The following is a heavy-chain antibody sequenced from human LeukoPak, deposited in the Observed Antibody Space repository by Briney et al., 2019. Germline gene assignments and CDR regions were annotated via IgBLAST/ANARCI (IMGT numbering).Heavy chain of an antibody. CDR3: ARHDPGWFDT. V-gene: IGHV4-59*08. CDR1: GGSISSYY. D-gene: IGHD7-27*01. Sequence: SETLSLTCTVSGGSISSYYWSWIRQPPGKGLEWIGYIHYSGSTNYNPSLKSRATITVDTSKAHFSLKLSSATAADTAVYYCARHDPGWFDTWGQGTLVTVSS. J-gene: IGHJ5*02. CDR2: IHYSGST.